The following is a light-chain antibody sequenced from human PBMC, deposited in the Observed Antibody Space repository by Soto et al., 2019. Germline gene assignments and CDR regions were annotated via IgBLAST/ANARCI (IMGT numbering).Light chain of an antibody. CDR2: DVS. J-gene: IGLJ2*01. Sequence: QSALTQPASVSGSPGQSITISCTGTGSDVGGYNYVSWYQQHPGKAPKVMIYDVSNRPSGLSNRFSGSKSGNTASLTISGLQAEDEADYYCSSYTSTSTPLVFGGGTKLTVL. V-gene: IGLV2-14*01. CDR3: SSYTSTSTPLV. CDR1: GSDVGGYNY.